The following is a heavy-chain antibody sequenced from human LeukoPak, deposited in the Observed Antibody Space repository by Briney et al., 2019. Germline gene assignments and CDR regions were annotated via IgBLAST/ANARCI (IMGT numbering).Heavy chain of an antibody. V-gene: IGHV1-46*01. CDR2: ITPSVDTT. CDR3: VREESGGYFDY. J-gene: IGHJ4*02. Sequence: HGASVKVSCKASGYTFTNYLLHWVRQAPGQGLEWVGRITPSVDTTNYAQKFRDRVTMTRDTSTSTVYMELSSLRSEDTAVYHCVREESGGYFDYWGQGTLVTVSS. CDR1: GYTFTNYL. D-gene: IGHD2-8*02.